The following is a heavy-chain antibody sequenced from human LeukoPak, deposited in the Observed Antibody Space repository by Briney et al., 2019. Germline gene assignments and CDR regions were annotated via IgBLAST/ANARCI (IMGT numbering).Heavy chain of an antibody. CDR1: GFTFSDYY. J-gene: IGHJ4*02. V-gene: IGHV3-11*05. CDR3: AREEGGEGGRYYGSGSYLFDY. D-gene: IGHD3-10*01. CDR2: ISSSSSYT. Sequence: GGSLRLSCAASGFTFSDYYMSWIRQAPGKGLEWVSYISSSSSYTNYADSVKGRFTISRDNAKNSLYLQMNSLRAEDTAVYYCAREEGGEGGRYYGSGSYLFDYWGQGTLVTVSS.